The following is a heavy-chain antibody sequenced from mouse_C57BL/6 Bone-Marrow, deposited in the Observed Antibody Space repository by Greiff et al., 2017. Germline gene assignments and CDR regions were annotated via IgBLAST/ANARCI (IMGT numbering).Heavy chain of an antibody. CDR3: AKSGGYYFSYFDV. V-gene: IGHV2-5*01. Sequence: QVQLQQSGPGLVQPSQSLSITCTVSGFSLTSYGVHWVRQSPGKGLEWLGVIWRGGSTDSNAAFMSRLSITQDNSKSQVFFKMNSLQADDTAIYYCAKSGGYYFSYFDVWGTGTTVTVSS. J-gene: IGHJ1*03. CDR1: GFSLTSYG. D-gene: IGHD2-3*01. CDR2: IWRGGST.